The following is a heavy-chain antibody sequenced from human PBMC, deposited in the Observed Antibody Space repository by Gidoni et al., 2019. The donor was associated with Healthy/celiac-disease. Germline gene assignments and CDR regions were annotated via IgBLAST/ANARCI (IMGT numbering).Heavy chain of an antibody. CDR1: GGSISSSSYY. CDR2: IYYSGST. Sequence: QLQLQESGPGLVKSSETLSLTCTVSGGSISSSSYYWGWIRQPPGKGLEWIGSIYYSGSTYYNPSLKSRVTISVDTSKNQFSLKLSSVTAADTAVYYCARRVTGRGTPYYFDYWGQGTLVTVSS. J-gene: IGHJ4*02. D-gene: IGHD1-7*01. V-gene: IGHV4-39*01. CDR3: ARRVTGRGTPYYFDY.